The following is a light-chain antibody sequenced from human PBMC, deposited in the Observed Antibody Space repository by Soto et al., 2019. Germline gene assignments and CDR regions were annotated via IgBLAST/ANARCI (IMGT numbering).Light chain of an antibody. J-gene: IGKJ1*01. Sequence: DVVMTQSPLSLPFTLGQPASISCRSNQSLVHSDGIAYFSWFQQRPGRSPRRLIYKVSNRDSGVPARFSGSGSGTDFALKISRVEAEDVGVYYCMQGTHWPITFGQGTKVDIK. CDR1: QSLVHSDGIAY. CDR2: KVS. V-gene: IGKV2-30*02. CDR3: MQGTHWPIT.